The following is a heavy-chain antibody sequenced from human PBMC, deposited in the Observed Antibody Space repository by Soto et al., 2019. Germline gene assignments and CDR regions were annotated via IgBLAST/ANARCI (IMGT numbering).Heavy chain of an antibody. V-gene: IGHV3-48*01. CDR3: ARKYYYYYYMDV. CDR1: GFTFISYS. J-gene: IGHJ6*03. Sequence: PGGSLRLSCAASGFTFISYSMNWVRQAPGKGLEWVSYVSSSSSTIYYADSVKGRFTISRDNAKNSLFLQMNSLRAEDTAVYYCARKYYYYYYMDVWGKGTTVTVSS. CDR2: VSSSSSTI.